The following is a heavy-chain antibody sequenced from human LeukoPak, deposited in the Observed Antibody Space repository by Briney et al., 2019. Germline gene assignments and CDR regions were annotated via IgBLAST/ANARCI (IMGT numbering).Heavy chain of an antibody. CDR2: IKQDGSEK. Sequence: PGGSLRLSCAASGFTSTSYWMSWVRQTPGKGLEWGAIIKQDGSEKFYVDSVKGRFTISRDNAKNSLYLQMNTLRAEDTAVYFCARGFSYGSDYFDHWGQGTPVTVSS. D-gene: IGHD5-18*01. V-gene: IGHV3-7*03. CDR3: ARGFSYGSDYFDH. J-gene: IGHJ4*02. CDR1: GFTSTSYW.